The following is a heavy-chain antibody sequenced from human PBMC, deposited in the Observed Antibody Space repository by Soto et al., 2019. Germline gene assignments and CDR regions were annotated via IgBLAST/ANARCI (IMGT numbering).Heavy chain of an antibody. Sequence: SETLSLTCTVSGGSISSYYWSWIRQPAGKGLEWIGRIYTSGSTNYNPSLKSRVTMSVDTSKNQFSLKLSSVTAADTAVYYCARDRRYCSGGSCYSSPYFDYWGQRTLVTVSS. CDR2: IYTSGST. V-gene: IGHV4-4*07. CDR1: GGSISSYY. J-gene: IGHJ4*02. CDR3: ARDRRYCSGGSCYSSPYFDY. D-gene: IGHD2-15*01.